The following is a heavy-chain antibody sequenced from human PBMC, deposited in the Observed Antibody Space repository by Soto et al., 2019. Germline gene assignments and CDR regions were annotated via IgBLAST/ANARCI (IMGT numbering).Heavy chain of an antibody. CDR3: ARGRATYYDFWSGYYTNGEFDY. CDR1: GGSISSYY. Sequence: SETLSLTCTVSGGSISSYYWSWIRQPPGKGLEWIGYIYYSGSTNYNPSLKSRVTISVDTSKNQFSLKLSSVTAADTVVYYCARGRATYYDFWSGYYTNGEFDYWGQGTLVTVSS. D-gene: IGHD3-3*01. CDR2: IYYSGST. J-gene: IGHJ4*02. V-gene: IGHV4-59*01.